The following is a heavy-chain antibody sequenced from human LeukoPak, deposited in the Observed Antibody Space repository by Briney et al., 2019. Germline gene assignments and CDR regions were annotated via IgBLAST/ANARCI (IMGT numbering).Heavy chain of an antibody. CDR2: IYYSGST. CDR1: GGSVSSYY. CDR3: ASLPYCSSTTCPLDY. J-gene: IGHJ4*02. Sequence: SETLSLTCTVSGGSVSSYYWSWIRQPPGKGLEWIGYIYYSGSTNYNPSLKSRVTISVDTSKNQFFLKLSSVTAADTAVYYCASLPYCSSTTCPLDYWGQGTLVTVSS. V-gene: IGHV4-59*02. D-gene: IGHD2-2*01.